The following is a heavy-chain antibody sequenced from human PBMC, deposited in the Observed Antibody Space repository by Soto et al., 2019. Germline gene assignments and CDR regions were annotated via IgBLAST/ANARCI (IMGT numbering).Heavy chain of an antibody. J-gene: IGHJ6*02. CDR3: ARTLFREFSNYYYYYGMDV. CDR2: ISAYNGNT. D-gene: IGHD3-10*02. V-gene: IGHV1-18*01. Sequence: ASVKVSCKASGYTFTSYGISWVRQAPGQGLEWMGWISAYNGNTNYAQKLQGRVTMTTDTSTSTAYMELRSLRSDDTAVYYCARTLFREFSNYYYYYGMDVWGQGTTVTVSS. CDR1: GYTFTSYG.